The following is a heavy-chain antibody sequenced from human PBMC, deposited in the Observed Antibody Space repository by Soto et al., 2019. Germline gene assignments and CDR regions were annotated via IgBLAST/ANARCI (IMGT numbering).Heavy chain of an antibody. CDR3: ARGGIAAAGTHRGYYYYYGMDV. J-gene: IGHJ6*02. D-gene: IGHD6-13*01. Sequence: QVQLVQSGAEVKKPGASVKVSCKASGYTFTGYYMHWVRQAPGQGLEWMGWINPNSGGTNYAQKFQGWVTMTRDTSISTAYMELSRLRSDDTAVYYCARGGIAAAGTHRGYYYYYGMDVWGQGTPVTVSS. CDR1: GYTFTGYY. V-gene: IGHV1-2*04. CDR2: INPNSGGT.